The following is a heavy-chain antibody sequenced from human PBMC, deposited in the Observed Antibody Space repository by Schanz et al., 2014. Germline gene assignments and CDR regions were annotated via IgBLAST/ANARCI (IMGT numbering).Heavy chain of an antibody. CDR1: GFTVSSNH. Sequence: VQLLDSGGGLVQPGGSLRLSCAVSGFTVSSNHMSWVRQAPGKGLEWVAVISYDGRNKYYADSVKGRFTVSRDNSKNTLYLQMNSLRAEDTAVYYCAKDPSHGDYDYYFDYWGQGTLVTVSS. CDR2: ISYDGRNK. V-gene: IGHV3-30*18. CDR3: AKDPSHGDYDYYFDY. J-gene: IGHJ4*02. D-gene: IGHD3-22*01.